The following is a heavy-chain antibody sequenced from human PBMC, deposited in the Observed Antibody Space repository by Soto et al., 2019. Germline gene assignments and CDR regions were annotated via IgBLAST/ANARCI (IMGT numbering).Heavy chain of an antibody. V-gene: IGHV4-30-4*01. CDR2: IYYSGST. Sequence: QVQLQESGPGLVKPSQTLSLTCTVSGGSISSGDYYWSWIRQPPGKGLEWLGYIYYSGSTYYNPSLKSRVTISVDTSKNQFSLKLSSVTAADTAVYYCAREGGYSYGTFDYWGQGTLVTVSS. D-gene: IGHD5-18*01. CDR3: AREGGYSYGTFDY. CDR1: GGSISSGDYY. J-gene: IGHJ4*02.